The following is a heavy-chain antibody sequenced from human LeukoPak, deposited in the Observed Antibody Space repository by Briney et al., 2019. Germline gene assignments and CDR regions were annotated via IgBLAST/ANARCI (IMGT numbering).Heavy chain of an antibody. J-gene: IGHJ5*02. V-gene: IGHV1-46*01. CDR3: ARGGLSSSSFGVRDSDP. D-gene: IGHD2-2*01. CDR1: GYTLANYY. Sequence: ASVKVSCKASGYTLANYYMHWVRQAPGQGLEWVGTFNPSGGGTSFAQKFQGRVTMTRDTSTSTVYMELSSLRFEDTAVYYCARGGLSSSSFGVRDSDPWGQGTLVTVSS. CDR2: FNPSGGGT.